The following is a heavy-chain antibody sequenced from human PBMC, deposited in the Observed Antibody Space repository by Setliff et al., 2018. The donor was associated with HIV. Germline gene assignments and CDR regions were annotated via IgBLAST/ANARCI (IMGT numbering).Heavy chain of an antibody. V-gene: IGHV4-34*01. Sequence: SETLSLTCAVYGESFSGYYWTWIRQPPGKGLEWIGEVNHSGNTNYNPSLKSRVTISADTSKNQFSLKLTSVTAADTAVYYCARGAVITYFYDSSGSFDYWGQGTLVTVSS. D-gene: IGHD3-22*01. J-gene: IGHJ4*02. CDR2: VNHSGNT. CDR1: GESFSGYY. CDR3: ARGAVITYFYDSSGSFDY.